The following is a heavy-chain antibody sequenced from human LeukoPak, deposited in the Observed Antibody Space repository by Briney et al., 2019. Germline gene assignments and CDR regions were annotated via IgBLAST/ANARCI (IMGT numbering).Heavy chain of an antibody. CDR1: GGSISNHY. V-gene: IGHV4-59*11. CDR2: VHYSRGT. CDR3: ASGQGWLTDH. J-gene: IGHJ5*02. Sequence: SETLSLTCTVSGGSISNHYCNWIRQSPAKELEWIGYVHYSRGTNYNPSLKSRVTISLDTSKNQFFLQLSSVTAADTAVYHCASGQGWLTDHWGRGTLVAVSS. D-gene: IGHD5-12*01.